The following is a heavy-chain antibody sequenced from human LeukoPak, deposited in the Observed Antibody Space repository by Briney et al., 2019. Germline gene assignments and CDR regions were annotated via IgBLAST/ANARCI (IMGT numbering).Heavy chain of an antibody. Sequence: EGSLRLSCAASGFTFSTSAMHWVRQAPGEGLEYVSAISSSGGSTFYANSVKDRFTISRDNSKNTLYLQMGSLRAEDMAVYYCARDLNRGHNYYDSSGYFDYWGRGTLVTVSS. CDR1: GFTFSTSA. CDR3: ARDLNRGHNYYDSSGYFDY. D-gene: IGHD3-22*01. CDR2: ISSSGGST. J-gene: IGHJ4*02. V-gene: IGHV3-64*01.